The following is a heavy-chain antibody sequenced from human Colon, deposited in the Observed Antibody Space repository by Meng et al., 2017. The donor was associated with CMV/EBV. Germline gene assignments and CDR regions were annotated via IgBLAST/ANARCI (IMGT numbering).Heavy chain of an antibody. CDR1: SVTSTTHY. J-gene: IGHJ4*02. D-gene: IGHD5-18*01. V-gene: IGHV4-39*07. CDR2: IFYGGST. Sequence: SVTSTTHYWGWIRQPPGKGLEWVGTIFYGGSTYYNRSLKSRTTISIDMSKNHFSLKLSSVTAADTAVYYCASSLDTTMVTSPYFDYWGQGTLVTVSS. CDR3: ASSLDTTMVTSPYFDY.